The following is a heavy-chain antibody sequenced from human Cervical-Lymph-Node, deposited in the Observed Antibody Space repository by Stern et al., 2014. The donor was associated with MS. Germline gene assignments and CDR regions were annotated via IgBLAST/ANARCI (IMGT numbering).Heavy chain of an antibody. J-gene: IGHJ6*02. CDR2: MNPNSGNT. V-gene: IGHV1-8*01. CDR1: GYTFTSYD. Sequence: QVQLVQSGAEVKKPGASVKVSCKASGYTFTSYDINWVRQATGQGLEWMGWMNPNSGNTGYAQKFQGRVTMTRNTSISTAYMELSSLRSEDTAVYYCARDFPADYYYGMDVWGQGTTVTVSS. CDR3: ARDFPADYYYGMDV.